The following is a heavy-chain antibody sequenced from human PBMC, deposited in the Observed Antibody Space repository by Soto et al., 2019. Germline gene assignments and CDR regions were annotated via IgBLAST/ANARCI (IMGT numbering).Heavy chain of an antibody. D-gene: IGHD3-10*01. CDR3: ASACGSGSYYNCYYGMDV. V-gene: IGHV3-23*01. J-gene: IGHJ6*02. CDR2: ISGSGGST. CDR1: GFTFSSYA. Sequence: PGGSLRLSCAASGFTFSSYAMSWVRQAPGKGLEWVSAISGSGGSTYYADSVKGRFTISRDNAKNSLYLQMNSLRAEDTAVYYCASACGSGSYYNCYYGMDVWGQGTTVTVSS.